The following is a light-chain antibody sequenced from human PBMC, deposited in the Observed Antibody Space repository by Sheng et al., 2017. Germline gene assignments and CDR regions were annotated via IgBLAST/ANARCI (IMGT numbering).Light chain of an antibody. CDR2: AAS. CDR3: QQSYRSPYS. Sequence: DIQMTQSPSSLSASVGDRVTITCRASQTISNYLNWYQQKPGKAPKVLIYAASSLQSGVPSRFSGSGSGTDFTLTISSLQAEDLATYFCQQSYRSPYSFGQGTKLEIK. V-gene: IGKV1-39*01. J-gene: IGKJ2*01. CDR1: QTISNY.